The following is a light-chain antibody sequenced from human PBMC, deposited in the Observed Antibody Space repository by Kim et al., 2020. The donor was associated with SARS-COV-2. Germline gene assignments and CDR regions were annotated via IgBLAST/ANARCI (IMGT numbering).Light chain of an antibody. CDR1: QSVSSSY. V-gene: IGKV3-20*01. J-gene: IGKJ1*01. Sequence: SPGERATLSCRASQSVSSSYLAWYQQKPGQAPRLLIYGASSRATGIPDRFSGSGSGTDLILTISRLEPEDFAVYYCQQYGNSPQTFGQGTKVDIK. CDR2: GAS. CDR3: QQYGNSPQT.